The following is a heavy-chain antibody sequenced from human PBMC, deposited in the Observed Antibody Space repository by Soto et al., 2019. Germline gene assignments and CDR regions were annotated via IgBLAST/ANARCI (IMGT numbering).Heavy chain of an antibody. J-gene: IGHJ5*01. Sequence: QVQLVESGGGVVQPGRSLRLSCAASGFTFSSYGMHWVRQAPGKGLEWVAVIWYDGSNKYYADSVKGRFTIYRDNSKNSQYLKLSSEGADESSGYYCARDGAVGARKGWLDSWGQGTLVTVSS. CDR3: ARDGAVGARKGWLDS. CDR1: GFTFSSYG. D-gene: IGHD6-6*01. V-gene: IGHV3-33*01. CDR2: IWYDGSNK.